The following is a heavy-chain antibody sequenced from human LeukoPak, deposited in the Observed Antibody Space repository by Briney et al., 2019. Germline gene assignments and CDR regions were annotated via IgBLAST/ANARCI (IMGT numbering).Heavy chain of an antibody. J-gene: IGHJ4*02. Sequence: SETLSLTCAVYGGSFSGYYWSWIRQPPGKGLEWIGEINHSGSTNYNPSLKSRVTISVDTSKNQFSLKLSSVTAADTAVYYCARGMGIQLWTFDHWGQGTLVTVSS. D-gene: IGHD5-18*01. CDR3: ARGMGIQLWTFDH. CDR2: INHSGST. CDR1: GGSFSGYY. V-gene: IGHV4-34*01.